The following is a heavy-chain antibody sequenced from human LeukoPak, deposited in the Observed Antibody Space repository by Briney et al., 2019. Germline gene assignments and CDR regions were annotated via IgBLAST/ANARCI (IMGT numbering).Heavy chain of an antibody. V-gene: IGHV3-23*01. CDR2: ISGSGGST. D-gene: IGHD6-13*01. CDR3: AKLKLGYSSSWYYFDY. CDR1: GFTFSSYW. J-gene: IGHJ4*02. Sequence: SGGSLRLSCAASGFTFSSYWMHWVRQAPGKGLEWVSAISGSGGSTYYADSVKGRFTISRDNSKNTLYLQMNSLRAEDTAVYYCAKLKLGYSSSWYYFDYWGQGTLVTVSS.